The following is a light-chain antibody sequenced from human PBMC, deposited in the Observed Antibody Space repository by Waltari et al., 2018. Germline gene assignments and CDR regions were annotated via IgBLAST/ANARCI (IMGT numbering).Light chain of an antibody. CDR2: WAS. CDR1: QSVSYSSNNKNH. J-gene: IGKJ3*01. CDR3: QQYYTTPLT. Sequence: DIVMTQSPDSLAVSLGERATINCKSSQSVSYSSNNKNHLAWYQQKPGQPPKLLIYWASTRESGVPDRFSGSGSGTDFTLTISSLQAEDVAVYYCQQYYTTPLTFGPGTKVDIK. V-gene: IGKV4-1*01.